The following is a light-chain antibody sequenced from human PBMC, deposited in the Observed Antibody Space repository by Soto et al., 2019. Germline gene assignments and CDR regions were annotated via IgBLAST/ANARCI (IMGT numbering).Light chain of an antibody. CDR3: SSYAGSNDRWV. V-gene: IGLV2-8*01. CDR1: SSDIGTYNY. CDR2: EVS. Sequence: QSVLTQPPSASGSPGQSVTISCTGTSSDIGTYNYVSWYQQHPGKAPKLMIKEVSKRPSGVPDRFSGSKSGNTASLTVSGLQAEDEADYYCSSYAGSNDRWVFGGGTKLTVL. J-gene: IGLJ3*02.